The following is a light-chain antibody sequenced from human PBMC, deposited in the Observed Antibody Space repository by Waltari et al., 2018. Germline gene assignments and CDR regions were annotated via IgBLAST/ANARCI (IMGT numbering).Light chain of an antibody. V-gene: IGKV3-15*01. CDR3: QQYKNWPPMYT. CDR1: QSVSSN. CDR2: GAS. J-gene: IGKJ2*01. Sequence: ELVMTQSPPTLSVSPGERATLSCRASQSVSSNLAWYQHKPGQAPRLLIYGASTRATGIPARFSGSGSGTEFTLTSSSRQSEDCAVYDCQQYKNWPPMYTFGQGTKREIK.